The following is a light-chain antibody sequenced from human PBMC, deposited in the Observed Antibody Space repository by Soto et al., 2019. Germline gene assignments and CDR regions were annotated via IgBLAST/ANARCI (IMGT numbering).Light chain of an antibody. CDR3: QSYDTSLSGFVV. CDR2: GNT. CDR1: SSNIGARYD. Sequence: QSVLTQPPSVSGAPGQRVSISCTGSSSNIGARYDVHWYQQLPGTAPKLLIYGNTNRPSGVPDRFSASRSGTSASLAITGLQAEDEADYYCQSYDTSLSGFVVFGGGTTLTVL. J-gene: IGLJ2*01. V-gene: IGLV1-40*01.